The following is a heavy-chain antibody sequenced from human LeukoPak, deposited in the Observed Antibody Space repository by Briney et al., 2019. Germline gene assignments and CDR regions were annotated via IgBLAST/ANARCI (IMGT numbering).Heavy chain of an antibody. D-gene: IGHD5-12*01. CDR2: ISGSGGNT. Sequence: GGSLRLSCAASGFTFSGYAMDWVRQAPGKGLEWVSTISGSGGNTYYADSVKGRFTISRDNAKNSLYLQMNSLRAEDTAVYYCARDGDVDIVATSYGMDVWGQGTTVTVSS. CDR3: ARDGDVDIVATSYGMDV. J-gene: IGHJ6*02. V-gene: IGHV3-21*01. CDR1: GFTFSGYA.